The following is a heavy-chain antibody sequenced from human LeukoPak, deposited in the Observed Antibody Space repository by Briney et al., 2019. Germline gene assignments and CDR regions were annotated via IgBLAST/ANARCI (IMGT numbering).Heavy chain of an antibody. CDR1: GFTVSSNS. Sequence: GGSLRLSCTVSGFTVSSNSMSWVRQAPGKGLEWVSFIYSDNTHYSDSVKGRFTISRDNSKNTLYLQMNSLKTEDTAVYYCTTDLGYDSSGLLGGFAFDIWGQGTMVTVSS. J-gene: IGHJ3*02. CDR2: IYSDNT. V-gene: IGHV3-53*01. CDR3: TTDLGYDSSGLLGGFAFDI. D-gene: IGHD3-22*01.